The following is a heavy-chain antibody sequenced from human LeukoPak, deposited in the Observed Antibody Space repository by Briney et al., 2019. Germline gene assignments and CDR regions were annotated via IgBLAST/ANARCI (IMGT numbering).Heavy chain of an antibody. CDR3: ARDYYDSSV. D-gene: IGHD3-22*01. CDR1: GGSISSGSYY. V-gene: IGHV4-61*02. Sequence: SETLSLTCTVSGGSISSGSYYWSWIRQPAGKGLEWIGRIYTSGSTNYNPSLNRRVTISVDTSKNQFSPKLSSVTAADTAGDYCARDYYDSSVWGQGTMVTVSS. CDR2: IYTSGST. J-gene: IGHJ3*01.